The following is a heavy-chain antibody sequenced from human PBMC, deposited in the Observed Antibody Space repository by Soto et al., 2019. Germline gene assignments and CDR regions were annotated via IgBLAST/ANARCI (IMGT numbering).Heavy chain of an antibody. V-gene: IGHV3-23*01. CDR3: AKDTLNDSGSFDY. Sequence: GGSLRLFCAASGFTFRTYGMTRVRQAPGKGLEWVSGISGSGGERYYGDSGEGRFSISRDNSENTLFLQMHSLRAEDTAIYYCAKDTLNDSGSFDYWGQGTLVTVSS. CDR2: ISGSGGER. J-gene: IGHJ4*02. CDR1: GFTFRTYG. D-gene: IGHD6-19*01.